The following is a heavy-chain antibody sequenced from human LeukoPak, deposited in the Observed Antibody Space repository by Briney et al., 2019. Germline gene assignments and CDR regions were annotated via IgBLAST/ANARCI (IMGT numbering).Heavy chain of an antibody. CDR1: GGSISSYY. D-gene: IGHD3-10*01. CDR2: ISYSGSA. V-gene: IGHV4-59*01. Sequence: PSETLSLTCTVSGGSISSYYWSWIRQLPGKGLEWIGYISYSGSANYNPSLKSRVTISVDTSENQFSLRLSSVTAADTAVYYCARAKYYYGSGSPYYFDYWGQGTLVTVSS. J-gene: IGHJ4*02. CDR3: ARAKYYYGSGSPYYFDY.